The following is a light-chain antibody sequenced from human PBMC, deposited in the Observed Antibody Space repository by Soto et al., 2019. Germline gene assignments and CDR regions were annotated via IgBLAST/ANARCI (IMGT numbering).Light chain of an antibody. CDR3: SSYAGSSNV. CDR2: EDN. CDR1: GGSIASGL. V-gene: IGLV6-57*04. Sequence: NFMLTQPHSVSESPGRTVTISCTRSGGSIASGLVQWYQVRPGSGPTTVISEDNQRPSGVPDRFSGSKSGNTASLTVSGLQAEDEADYYCSSYAGSSNVFGTGTKVTVL. J-gene: IGLJ1*01.